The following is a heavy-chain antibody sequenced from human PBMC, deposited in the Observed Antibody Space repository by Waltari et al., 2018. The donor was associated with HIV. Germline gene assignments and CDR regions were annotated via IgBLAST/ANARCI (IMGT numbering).Heavy chain of an antibody. CDR2: IYYTGNT. CDR3: VAQDYSDSVDW. J-gene: IGHJ4*02. Sequence: QLRLQESGPRLVKPSETLSLTCSVSGGSISSNVYLWGWIRQSPGKGLEWIGSIYYTGNTYYKPSLKRRVTISIDTSKNQFSLRLTSVTAADTAIYYCVAQDYSDSVDWWGQGTLVTVFS. V-gene: IGHV4-39*07. CDR1: GGSISSNVYL. D-gene: IGHD4-17*01.